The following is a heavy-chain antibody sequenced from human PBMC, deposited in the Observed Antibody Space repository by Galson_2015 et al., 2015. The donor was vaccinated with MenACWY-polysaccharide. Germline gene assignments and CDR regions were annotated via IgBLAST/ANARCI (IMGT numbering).Heavy chain of an antibody. D-gene: IGHD5-12*01. V-gene: IGHV5-51*01. CDR1: GYSFTTHW. CDR3: ARGRYSGTDSPYYFQY. Sequence: QSGAEVKKHGESLKISCTGSGYSFTTHWIGWVRQMPGKGLEWMGDIYPGVSDTRYSPSFQSQVTISADRSISTAYLQWSSLRASDTAMYYCARGRYSGTDSPYYFQYWGQGTLVTVSS. CDR2: IYPGVSDT. J-gene: IGHJ4*02.